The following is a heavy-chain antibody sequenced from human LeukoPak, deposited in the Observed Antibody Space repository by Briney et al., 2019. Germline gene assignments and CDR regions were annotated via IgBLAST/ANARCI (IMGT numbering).Heavy chain of an antibody. D-gene: IGHD3-10*01. CDR2: IYYSGST. CDR1: GGSISSGGYY. CDR3: AREHSGSYPLYYYYYGMDV. J-gene: IGHJ6*02. V-gene: IGHV4-31*03. Sequence: PSQTLSLTCTVSGGSISSGGYYWSWIRQHPGKGLEWIGYIYYSGSTYYNPSLKSRVTISVDTSKNQFSRKLSSVTAADTAVYYCAREHSGSYPLYYYYYGMDVWGQGTTVAVSS.